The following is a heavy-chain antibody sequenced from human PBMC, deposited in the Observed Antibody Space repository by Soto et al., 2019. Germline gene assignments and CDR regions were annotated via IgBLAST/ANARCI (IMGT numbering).Heavy chain of an antibody. D-gene: IGHD1-1*01. Sequence: GESLKISCAASGFTFSSYGMHWVRQAPGKGLEWVAVIWYDGSNKYYADSVKGRFTISRDNSKNTLYLQMNSLRAEDTAVYYCARERSAVPSLNDHNWFDPWGQGTLVTVSS. V-gene: IGHV3-33*01. CDR3: ARERSAVPSLNDHNWFDP. CDR1: GFTFSSYG. CDR2: IWYDGSNK. J-gene: IGHJ5*02.